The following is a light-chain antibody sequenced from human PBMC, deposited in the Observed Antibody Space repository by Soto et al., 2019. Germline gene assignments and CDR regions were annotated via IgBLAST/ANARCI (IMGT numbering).Light chain of an antibody. CDR1: QGISNY. V-gene: IGKV1-27*01. J-gene: IGKJ4*01. CDR3: QQLNSYLT. Sequence: DIQMTPSPSSLSASVGDRVTITCRASQGISNYLAWYQQRPGQVPNLLIYAASTLQSGVPSRFSGSGSGTEFTLTISSLQPEDFATYYCQQLNSYLTFGGGTKVDI. CDR2: AAS.